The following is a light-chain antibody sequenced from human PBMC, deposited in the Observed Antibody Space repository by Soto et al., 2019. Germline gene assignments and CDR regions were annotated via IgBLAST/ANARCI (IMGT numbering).Light chain of an antibody. CDR1: QSVSSN. CDR2: GAY. V-gene: IGKV3-15*01. CDR3: QQYNNWPPQIT. Sequence: DRVMTQSPATLSVSPGERATLSFRASQSVSSNLAWYQQKPGQGPRILLYGAYNRATGIPARFSGSGSGTEFTLTISRLQPEDFAVYYCQQYNNWPPQITCGNGKQLEIK. J-gene: IGKJ5*01.